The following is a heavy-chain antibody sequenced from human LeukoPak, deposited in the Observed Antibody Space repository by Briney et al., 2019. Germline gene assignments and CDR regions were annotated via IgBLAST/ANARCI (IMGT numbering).Heavy chain of an antibody. V-gene: IGHV3-7*01. J-gene: IGHJ4*02. CDR1: GFTFSNYW. CDR2: IDEDGSET. D-gene: IGHD6-19*01. Sequence: PGGSLRLSCEVSGFTFSNYWMMWVRQAPGKGLEWVASIDEDGSETNYVDSVTGRFAISRDNAKNTLYLQMDSLRAEDTAIYFCARGSSGWYGIDYWGQGALVNVSS. CDR3: ARGSSGWYGIDY.